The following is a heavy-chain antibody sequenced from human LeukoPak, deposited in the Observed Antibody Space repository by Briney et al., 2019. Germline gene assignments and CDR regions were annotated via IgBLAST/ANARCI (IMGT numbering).Heavy chain of an antibody. J-gene: IGHJ4*02. D-gene: IGHD3-22*01. V-gene: IGHV4-30-4*01. CDR1: GGSISSGDYY. CDR3: GRARSTYYYDSSGYVDY. CDR2: IFYSGNT. Sequence: SETLSLTCTVSGGSISSGDYYWSWVRQPPGEGLEWIGYIFYSGNTYYSPSLESRLTISLDTSQNQFSLTLSSVTAADTAMYYCGRARSTYYYDSSGYVDYWGQGTLVTVSS.